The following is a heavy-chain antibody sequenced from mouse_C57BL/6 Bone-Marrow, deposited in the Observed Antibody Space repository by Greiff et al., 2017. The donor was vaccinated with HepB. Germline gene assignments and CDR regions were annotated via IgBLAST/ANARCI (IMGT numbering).Heavy chain of an antibody. CDR1: GYTFTSYW. J-gene: IGHJ3*01. V-gene: IGHV1-72*01. Sequence: QQSCKASGYTFTSYWMHWVKQRPGRGLEWIGRIDPNSGGTKYNEKFKSKATLTVDKPSSTAYMQLSSLTSEDSAVYYCARAYYYGSSPFAYWGQGTLVTVSA. CDR2: IDPNSGGT. D-gene: IGHD1-1*01. CDR3: ARAYYYGSSPFAY.